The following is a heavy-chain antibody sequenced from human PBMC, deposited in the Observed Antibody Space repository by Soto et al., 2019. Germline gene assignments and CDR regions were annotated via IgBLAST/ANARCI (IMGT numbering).Heavy chain of an antibody. Sequence: GGSLRLSCAASGFTFSSYWMSWVRQAPGKGLEWVANIKQDGSEKYYVDSVKGRFTISRDNAKNSLYLQMNSLRAEDTAVYYCARDLPRPPLLNDAFDIWGQGTMVTVSS. CDR1: GFTFSSYW. V-gene: IGHV3-7*01. CDR2: IKQDGSEK. J-gene: IGHJ3*02. CDR3: ARDLPRPPLLNDAFDI.